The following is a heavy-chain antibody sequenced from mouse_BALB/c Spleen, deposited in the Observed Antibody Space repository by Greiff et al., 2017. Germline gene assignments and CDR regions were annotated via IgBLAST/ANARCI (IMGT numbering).Heavy chain of an antibody. CDR2: IDPANGNT. CDR1: GFNIKDTY. CDR3: ARGLDTTPWFAY. J-gene: IGHJ3*01. D-gene: IGHD2-10*02. Sequence: EVQLQQSGAELVKPGASVKLSCTASGFNIKDTYMPWVKQRPEQGLEWIGRIDPANGNTKYDPKFQGKATITADTSSNTAYLQLSSLTSEDTAVYYCARGLDTTPWFAYGGQGTLVTVSA. V-gene: IGHV14-3*02.